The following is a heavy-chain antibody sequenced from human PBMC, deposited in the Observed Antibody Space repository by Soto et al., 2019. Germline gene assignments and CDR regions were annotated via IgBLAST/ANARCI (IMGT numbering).Heavy chain of an antibody. V-gene: IGHV3-23*01. CDR2: ISDAGERT. CDR1: GFTFSNHA. CDR3: AKDYSSVWSRGIDV. Sequence: PGGSLRLSCAATGFTFSNHAMSWVRRAAGKGLEWVSGISDAGERTYYADSVRGRFTVSRDNSKNTLYLQMNTLRAEDTAVYYCAKDYSSVWSRGIDVWGQGILVTV. J-gene: IGHJ4*02. D-gene: IGHD6-19*01.